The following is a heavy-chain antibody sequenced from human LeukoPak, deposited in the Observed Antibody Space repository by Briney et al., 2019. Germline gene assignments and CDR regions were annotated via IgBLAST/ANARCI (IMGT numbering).Heavy chain of an antibody. V-gene: IGHV4-61*02. CDR1: GGSISSGSYY. J-gene: IGHJ3*02. D-gene: IGHD3-10*01. CDR3: ARLLGSGSYYNVGAFDI. CDR2: IYTSGST. Sequence: SETLSLTCTVPGGSISSGSYYWSRIRQPAGKGLEWIGRIYTSGSTNYNPSLKSRVTISVDTSKNQFSLKLSSVTAADTAVYYCARLLGSGSYYNVGAFDIWGQGTMVTVSS.